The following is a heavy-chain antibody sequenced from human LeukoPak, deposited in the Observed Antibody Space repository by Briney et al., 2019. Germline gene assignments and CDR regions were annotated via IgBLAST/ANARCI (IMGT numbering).Heavy chain of an antibody. D-gene: IGHD3-16*01. V-gene: IGHV3-9*01. Sequence: GRSLRHSCAASGFTFDDYAMHWVRQAPGKGLEWVSGISWNSGSIGYADSVKGRFTISRDNAKNSLYLQMNSLRAEDTALYYCAKGAIVITFGGVLSYWGQGTLVTVSS. CDR2: ISWNSGSI. CDR1: GFTFDDYA. J-gene: IGHJ4*02. CDR3: AKGAIVITFGGVLSY.